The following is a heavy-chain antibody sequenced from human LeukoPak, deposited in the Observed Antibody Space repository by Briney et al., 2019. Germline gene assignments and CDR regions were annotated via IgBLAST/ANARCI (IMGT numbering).Heavy chain of an antibody. CDR2: ISGSGGST. Sequence: PGGSLRLSCAASGFTFSGYGMSWVRQAPGTGLEWVSTISGSGGSTYSADSVKGRFTISRDNSKNTLYLQMNSLRAEDTAVYYCAKNRWVRAPFDIWGQGTMVTVSS. D-gene: IGHD3-16*02. J-gene: IGHJ3*02. V-gene: IGHV3-23*01. CDR3: AKNRWVRAPFDI. CDR1: GFTFSGYG.